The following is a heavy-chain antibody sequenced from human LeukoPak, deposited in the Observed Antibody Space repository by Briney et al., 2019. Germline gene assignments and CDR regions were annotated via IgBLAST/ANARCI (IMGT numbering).Heavy chain of an antibody. V-gene: IGHV1-46*01. Sequence: ASVKVSCKASGYSFTSYYMHWVRQAPGQGLEWMGIINPSGGNTSYAQKFQGRVTMTRDTYTSTVYMELSSLRSEDTAVYYCARSKGSSWPYYYYYYMGVWGKGTTVTVSS. CDR3: ARSKGSSWPYYYYYYMGV. CDR1: GYSFTSYY. D-gene: IGHD6-13*01. CDR2: INPSGGNT. J-gene: IGHJ6*03.